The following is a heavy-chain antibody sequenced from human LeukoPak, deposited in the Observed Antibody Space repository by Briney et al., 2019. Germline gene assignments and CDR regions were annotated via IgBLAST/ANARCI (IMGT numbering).Heavy chain of an antibody. CDR2: ISYDGSNK. D-gene: IGHD1-26*01. CDR1: GFTFSSYA. Sequence: GGSLRLSCAASGFTFSSYAMHWVRQAPGKGLEWVAVISYDGSNKYYADSVKGRFTISRDNSKNTLYLQMNSLRAEDTAVYYCARAYSGSYYAHLAWWGQGTLVTVSS. CDR3: ARAYSGSYYAHLAW. J-gene: IGHJ4*02. V-gene: IGHV3-30*04.